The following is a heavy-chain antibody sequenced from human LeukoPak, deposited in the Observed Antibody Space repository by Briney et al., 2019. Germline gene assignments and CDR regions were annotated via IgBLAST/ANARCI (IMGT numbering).Heavy chain of an antibody. Sequence: SSETLSLTCTVSGGSISSSSYYWGWIRQPPGKGLEWIGSIYYSGSTNYNPSLKSRVTISVDTSKNQFSLKLSSVTAADTAVYYCARGGYCSSTSCYAGDYYYYYYMDVWGKGTTVTISS. CDR1: GGSISSSSYY. D-gene: IGHD2-2*01. V-gene: IGHV4-39*07. CDR3: ARGGYCSSTSCYAGDYYYYYYMDV. CDR2: IYYSGST. J-gene: IGHJ6*03.